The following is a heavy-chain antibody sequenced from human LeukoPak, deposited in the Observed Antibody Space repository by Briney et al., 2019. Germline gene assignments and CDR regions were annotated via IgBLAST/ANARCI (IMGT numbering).Heavy chain of an antibody. CDR3: ARATGRTAVGIYYYYYMDV. V-gene: IGHV4-59*01. J-gene: IGHJ6*03. CDR1: GGSISTYY. CDR2: VYYTGST. Sequence: PSETLSLTCTVSGGSISTYYWSWIRHPPRKGLEWIGYVYYTGSTNYNPSLKSRVTISVDTSKNQFSLKLTSVTAADTAVYYCARATGRTAVGIYYYYYMDVWGKGTTVTVCS. D-gene: IGHD6-13*01.